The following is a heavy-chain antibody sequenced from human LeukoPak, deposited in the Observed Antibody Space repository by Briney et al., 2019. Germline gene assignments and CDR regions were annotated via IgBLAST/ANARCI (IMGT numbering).Heavy chain of an antibody. CDR3: AARWGYNGFDI. D-gene: IGHD5-18*01. V-gene: IGHV3-53*01. J-gene: IGHJ3*02. CDR1: GFTVSSNY. Sequence: GALRLSCAASGFTVSSNYMSWVRQAPGKGLEWVSVIYSGGGTYYADSVKGRFTISRDKSKNTLYLQMNSLRAEDTALFYCAARWGYNGFDIWGQGTMVAVSS. CDR2: IYSGGGT.